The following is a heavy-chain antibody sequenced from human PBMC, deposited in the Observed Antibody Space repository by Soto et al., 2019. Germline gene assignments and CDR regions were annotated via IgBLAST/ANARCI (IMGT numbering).Heavy chain of an antibody. Sequence: QIQLVQSGAEVKKAGASVKVSCKASGYAFNKHGISWLRQAPGQGLEWMGGISTDSARADYAQKFHGRLTMTTDTSTPTAYMDLSSLRSEDTATYFCVMGRDFRIFRCIDSFDMWCQGIMVSVS. V-gene: IGHV1-18*01. CDR2: ISTDSARA. J-gene: IGHJ3*02. CDR3: VMGRDFRIFRCIDSFDM. D-gene: IGHD3-3*01. CDR1: GYAFNKHG.